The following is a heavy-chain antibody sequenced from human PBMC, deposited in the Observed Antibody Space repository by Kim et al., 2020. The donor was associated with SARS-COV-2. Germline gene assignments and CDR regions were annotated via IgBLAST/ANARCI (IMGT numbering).Heavy chain of an antibody. V-gene: IGHV7-4-1*02. CDR2: INTNTGNP. D-gene: IGHD1-1*01. CDR1: GYPFTSYA. Sequence: ASVKVSCKASGYPFTSYALNWVRQAPGQGLEWMGWINTNTGNPTYAQDFTGRSVFSLDTSVSTAYLQISSLKDEDTAVYYCARAAKTYWNTADYYTMDVWGQGTTVTVSS. CDR3: ARAAKTYWNTADYYTMDV. J-gene: IGHJ6*02.